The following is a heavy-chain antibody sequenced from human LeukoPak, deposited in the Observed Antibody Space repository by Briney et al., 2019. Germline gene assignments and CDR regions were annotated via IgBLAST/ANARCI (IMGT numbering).Heavy chain of an antibody. CDR2: ISGSGGST. Sequence: PGGSLRLSCAASGFTVSSNYMSWVRQAPGKGLEWVSAISGSGGSTYYADSVKGRFTISRDNSKNTLYLQMNSLRAGDTAVYYCAKPTQGGATLYYFDYWGQGTLVTVSS. V-gene: IGHV3-23*01. J-gene: IGHJ4*02. D-gene: IGHD1-26*01. CDR3: AKPTQGGATLYYFDY. CDR1: GFTVSSNY.